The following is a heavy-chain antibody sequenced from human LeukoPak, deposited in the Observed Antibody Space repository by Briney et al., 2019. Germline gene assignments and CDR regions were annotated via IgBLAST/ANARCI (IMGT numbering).Heavy chain of an antibody. CDR1: GFTFSSYW. V-gene: IGHV3-7*01. J-gene: IGHJ4*02. CDR2: IKQDGSEK. D-gene: IGHD2-15*01. Sequence: PGGSLRLSCAASGFTFSSYWMSWVRQAPGKGLEWVANIKQDGSEKYYVDSVKVRFTISRDNAKNSLYLQMNSLRAEDTAVYYCARDLSLGYCSGGSCYYFDYWGQGTLVTASS. CDR3: ARDLSLGYCSGGSCYYFDY.